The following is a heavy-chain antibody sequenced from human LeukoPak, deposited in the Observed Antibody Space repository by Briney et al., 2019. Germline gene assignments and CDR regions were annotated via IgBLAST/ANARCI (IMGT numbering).Heavy chain of an antibody. CDR3: AKDFSREGVGATFDY. CDR2: ISWDGGNT. J-gene: IGHJ4*02. CDR1: GFTFDDYA. Sequence: PGGSLRLSCAASGFTFDDYAMHWVRQAPGKGLEWVSLISWDGGNTYYADSVKGRFTISRDNCKNSLYLQMNSLRAQDTALYYCAKDFSREGVGATFDYWGQGTLVTVSS. V-gene: IGHV3-43D*04. D-gene: IGHD1-26*01.